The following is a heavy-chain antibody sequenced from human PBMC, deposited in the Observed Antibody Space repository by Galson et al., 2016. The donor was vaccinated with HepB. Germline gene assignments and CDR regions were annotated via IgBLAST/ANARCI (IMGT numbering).Heavy chain of an antibody. CDR3: AIGVYGDHGGFDY. CDR2: IYSGGTT. J-gene: IGHJ4*02. Sequence: SLRLSCAASGFTVSSNYMTWVRQAPGKGLEYVSVIYSGGTTYYADSVKGRFTISRDNSKNTLFLQTNTLRAEDKAVYYCAIGVYGDHGGFDYWGQGTLVTVSS. D-gene: IGHD4-17*01. V-gene: IGHV3-66*02. CDR1: GFTVSSNY.